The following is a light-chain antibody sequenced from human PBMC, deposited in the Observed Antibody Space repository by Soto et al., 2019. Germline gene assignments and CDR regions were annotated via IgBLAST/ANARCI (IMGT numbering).Light chain of an antibody. J-gene: IGLJ1*01. Sequence: QSVLTKPASGSRVPGQSIAISCNGTSSDVGGYDYVSWYQQHPDKAPKLMIYEVTKRPSGVSNRFSGSKSGNTASLTISGLQPEDEADYYCSSHTSGSTRVFGSGTKVTVL. CDR3: SSHTSGSTRV. V-gene: IGLV2-14*01. CDR1: SSDVGGYDY. CDR2: EVT.